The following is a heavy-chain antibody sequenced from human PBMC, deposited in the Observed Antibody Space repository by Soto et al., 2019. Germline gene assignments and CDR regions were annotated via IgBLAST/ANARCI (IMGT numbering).Heavy chain of an antibody. D-gene: IGHD3-22*01. Sequence: HEESLSTSCKGSGYSFITHWIAWVLQMPGEGLEWMGIINPADSYIRYSPSFQGQVTISVDKSINTAYLQWSSLKASDTATYYCTRPQSSGWYDFWGQGTMVTVSS. V-gene: IGHV5-51*01. J-gene: IGHJ5*01. CDR2: INPADSYI. CDR3: TRPQSSGWYDF. CDR1: GYSFITHW.